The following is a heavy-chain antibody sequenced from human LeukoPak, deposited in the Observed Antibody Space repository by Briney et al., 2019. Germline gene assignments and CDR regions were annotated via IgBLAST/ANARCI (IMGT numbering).Heavy chain of an antibody. Sequence: ASVKISCKPSGYTFTYYHLNWVKQAPGKGLEWVGHIDPENGATRYAARFRGRVTMTADTSADIVHSELSSLTSDDTAVYYCSTDFYSGVSGRPFAFWGQGTLVTVSS. CDR2: IDPENGAT. CDR3: STDFYSGVSGRPFAF. D-gene: IGHD6-19*01. J-gene: IGHJ4*02. CDR1: GYTFTYYH. V-gene: IGHV1-69-2*01.